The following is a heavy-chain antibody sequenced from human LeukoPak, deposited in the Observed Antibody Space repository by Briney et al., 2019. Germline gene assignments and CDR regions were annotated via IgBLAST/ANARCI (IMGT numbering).Heavy chain of an antibody. V-gene: IGHV1-18*01. J-gene: IGHJ4*02. Sequence: ASVKVSCKASGYTFTSYGISWVRQAPGQGLEWMGWISAYNGNTNYAQKLQGRVTMTTDTSTSTAYMELRSLRSDDTAVYYCARDRGDCSNYEIDCWGQGTLVTVSS. CDR1: GYTFTSYG. CDR3: ARDRGDCSNYEIDC. D-gene: IGHD4-11*01. CDR2: ISAYNGNT.